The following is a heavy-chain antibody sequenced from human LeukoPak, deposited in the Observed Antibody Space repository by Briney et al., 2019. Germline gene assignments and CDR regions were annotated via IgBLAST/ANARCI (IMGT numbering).Heavy chain of an antibody. CDR2: IYYSGST. D-gene: IGHD1-1*01. CDR3: ARDNPLGGWKFDY. Sequence: SETLSLTCTVSGGSISSGGYYWSWIRQHPGKGLEWIGYIYYSGSTYYNPPLKSRVTISVDTSKNQFSLKLSSVTAADTAVYYCARDNPLGGWKFDYWGQGTLVTVSS. J-gene: IGHJ4*02. V-gene: IGHV4-31*03. CDR1: GGSISSGGYY.